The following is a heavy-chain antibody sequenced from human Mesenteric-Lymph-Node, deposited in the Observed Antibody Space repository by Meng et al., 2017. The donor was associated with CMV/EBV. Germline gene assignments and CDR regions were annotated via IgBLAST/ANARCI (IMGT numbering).Heavy chain of an antibody. J-gene: IGHJ4*02. D-gene: IGHD3-3*01. CDR3: AKEHDFWTGGVLDY. V-gene: IGHV3-33*06. CDR2: IWYDGSNK. CDR1: GFTFSSYG. Sequence: GGSLRLSCAASGFTFSSYGMHWARQAPGKGLEWVAVIWYDGSNKYYADSVKGRFTISRDNSKNTLYLQMNSLRAEDTAVYYCAKEHDFWTGGVLDYWGQGTLVTVSS.